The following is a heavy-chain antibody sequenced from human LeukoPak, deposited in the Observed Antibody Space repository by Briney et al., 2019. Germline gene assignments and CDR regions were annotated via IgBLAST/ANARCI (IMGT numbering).Heavy chain of an antibody. D-gene: IGHD2-2*01. Sequence: ASVKVSCKASGYTFTSYHIQWVRQAPGQGLEWMGWIKPNSGDTNYAQKFQGRVTMTRDTSISTAYMELSSLRSEDTAVYYCARGQWNIVVVPAAHRGGVDYWGQGTLVTVSS. CDR2: IKPNSGDT. CDR3: ARGQWNIVVVPAAHRGGVDY. CDR1: GYTFTSYH. V-gene: IGHV1-2*02. J-gene: IGHJ4*02.